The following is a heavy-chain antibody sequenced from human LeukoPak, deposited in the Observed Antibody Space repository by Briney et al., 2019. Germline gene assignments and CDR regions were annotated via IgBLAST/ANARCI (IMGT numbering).Heavy chain of an antibody. CDR2: INHSGST. D-gene: IGHD5-18*01. Sequence: SETLSLTCTVSGGSISSGDYYWGWIRQPPGKGLEWIGEINHSGSTYYNPSLKSRVTISVDRSKNQFSLKLSSVTAADTAVYYCARGRLSSYGCFDYWGQGTLVTVSS. V-gene: IGHV4-39*07. J-gene: IGHJ4*02. CDR3: ARGRLSSYGCFDY. CDR1: GGSISSGDYY.